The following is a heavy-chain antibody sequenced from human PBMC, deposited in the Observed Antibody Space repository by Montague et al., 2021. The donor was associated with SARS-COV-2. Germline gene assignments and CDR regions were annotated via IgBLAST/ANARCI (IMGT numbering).Heavy chain of an antibody. D-gene: IGHD3-10*01. CDR2: IKHSGGT. J-gene: IGHJ6*02. CDR1: GGSCGGYY. Sequence: SETLSLTCAVYGGSCGGYYWSWIRQPPGKGLEWIGEIKHSGGTNYNPSLKSRVTISVDTSKNQFSLKLSSVTAADTAVYYCARVRYYGSGTSLGMDVWGQGTTVTVSS. CDR3: ARVRYYGSGTSLGMDV. V-gene: IGHV4-34*01.